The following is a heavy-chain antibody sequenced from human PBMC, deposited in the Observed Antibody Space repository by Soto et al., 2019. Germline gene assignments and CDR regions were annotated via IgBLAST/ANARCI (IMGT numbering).Heavy chain of an antibody. CDR1: GFNFTNHW. Sequence: GSLILSCAASGFNFTNHWMHWVRQAPGKGLVWVSRITSDGKSKAYAESVKGRFAISRDNAKNTVYLQMNGLTVEDTAVYYCARESGDWPLNWFDPWGQGXLVTVHS. CDR2: ITSDGKSK. J-gene: IGHJ5*02. D-gene: IGHD2-21*02. V-gene: IGHV3-74*01. CDR3: ARESGDWPLNWFDP.